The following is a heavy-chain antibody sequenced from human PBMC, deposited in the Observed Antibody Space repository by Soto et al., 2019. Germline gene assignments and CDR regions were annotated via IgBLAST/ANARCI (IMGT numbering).Heavy chain of an antibody. V-gene: IGHV3-66*01. CDR3: AREDSSSWLNWFDP. J-gene: IGHJ5*02. CDR2: IYSGGST. CDR1: GFTVSSSY. Sequence: PGGSLRLSCAASGFTVSSSYMSWVRQAPGKGLEWVSVIYSGGSTYYADSVKGRFTISRDNSKNTLYLQMNSLRAEDTAVYYCAREDSSSWLNWFDPWGQGTLVTVSS. D-gene: IGHD6-13*01.